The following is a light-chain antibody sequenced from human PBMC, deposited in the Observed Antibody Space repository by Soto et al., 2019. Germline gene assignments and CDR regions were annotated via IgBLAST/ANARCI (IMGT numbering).Light chain of an antibody. Sequence: EIVLTQSPATLSLSPGERATLSCRATQSVSTYLAWYQQKPGQAPRLLIYDASNRATGIPARFSGSGSGTDFTLTISSLEPEDFAVYYCQQRSSWRTFGQGTRWISN. CDR1: QSVSTY. CDR3: QQRSSWRT. CDR2: DAS. J-gene: IGKJ1*01. V-gene: IGKV3-11*01.